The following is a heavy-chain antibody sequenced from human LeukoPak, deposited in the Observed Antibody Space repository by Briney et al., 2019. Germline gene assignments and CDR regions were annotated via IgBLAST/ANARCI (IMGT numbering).Heavy chain of an antibody. CDR2: INPNSGGT. J-gene: IGHJ4*02. V-gene: IGHV1-2*02. CDR3: ARDSGSYSVDF. CDR1: GYTITGYY. Sequence: ASVKVSCKASGYTITGYYMHWVRQAPGQGLEWMGWINPNSGGTNYAQKFQGRVTMTRDTSISTAYMEVSRLKYDDTAVYYCARDSGSYSVDFWGQGTLVTVSS. D-gene: IGHD1-26*01.